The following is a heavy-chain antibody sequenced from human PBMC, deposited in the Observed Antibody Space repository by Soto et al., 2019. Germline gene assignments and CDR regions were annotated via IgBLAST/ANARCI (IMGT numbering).Heavy chain of an antibody. D-gene: IGHD4-17*01. V-gene: IGHV3-30*03. CDR2: ISYDGSNK. CDR3: AIDFYGS. Sequence: GGSLRLSCAASGFTFSSYGMHWVRQAPGKGLEWVAVISYDGSNKYYADPVKGRFTISRDNSKNTLYLQMNSLRAEDTAVYFCAIDFYGSWGQGXLVTVYS. CDR1: GFTFSSYG. J-gene: IGHJ4*02.